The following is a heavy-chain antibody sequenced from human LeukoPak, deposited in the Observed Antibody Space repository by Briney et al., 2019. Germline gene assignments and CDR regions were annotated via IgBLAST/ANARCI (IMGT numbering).Heavy chain of an antibody. CDR2: IYYSGTT. CDR1: GFTFSSYS. CDR3: AKGAGGFSYYNWFDP. V-gene: IGHV4-39*07. Sequence: GSLRLSCAASGFTFSSYSMNWVRQAPGKGLEWIGSIYYSGTTHYSPSLESRVTISVDTSKNQFSLKLASVTAADTAIYYCAKGAGGFSYYNWFDPWGQGTLVTVSS. J-gene: IGHJ5*02. D-gene: IGHD5-18*01.